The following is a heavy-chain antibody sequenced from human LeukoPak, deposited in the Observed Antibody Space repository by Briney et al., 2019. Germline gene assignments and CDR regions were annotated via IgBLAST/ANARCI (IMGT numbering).Heavy chain of an antibody. J-gene: IGHJ4*02. D-gene: IGHD3-22*01. V-gene: IGHV4-4*02. CDR3: ARDLMIAYYFDY. CDR2: IYHSGSI. CDR1: GGSISSNNR. Sequence: SGTLSLTCAVSGGSISSNNRWSWVRQPPGKGLEWIGEIYHSGSINYNPSLKSRVTISVDKSKNRFSLQLSSVTAADTAVYYCARDLMIAYYFDYWGQGTLVTVSS.